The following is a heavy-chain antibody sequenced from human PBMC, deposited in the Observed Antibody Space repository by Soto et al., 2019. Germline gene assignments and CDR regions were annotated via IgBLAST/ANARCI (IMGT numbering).Heavy chain of an antibody. CDR3: ATNEGRDGYSFDY. V-gene: IGHV1-69*13. J-gene: IGHJ4*02. CDR2: IIPIFGTP. Sequence: SXKVSFKASGVTXTRQDMRLVRQAPGQGLEWMGGIIPIFGTPKYAEKLQDRVTITADESKRTAYMELSSLISEHTAVYYCATNEGRDGYSFDYWGQGTLGTVSS. CDR1: GVTXTRQD. D-gene: IGHD5-12*01.